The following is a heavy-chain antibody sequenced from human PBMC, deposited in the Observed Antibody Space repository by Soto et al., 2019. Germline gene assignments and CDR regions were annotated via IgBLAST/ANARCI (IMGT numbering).Heavy chain of an antibody. D-gene: IGHD4-17*01. CDR3: ARDPPFSGILRGTPLMDV. J-gene: IGHJ6*02. CDR1: GYSFTTHG. V-gene: IGHV1-18*04. CDR2: ISAYNGDT. Sequence: GASVKVSCKASGYSFTTHGISWVRRAPGHGLEWMGWISAYNGDTHYVQRFQGRLTMTTDTSTGTAYMELRSLTSDDTAVYYCARDPPFSGILRGTPLMDVWGQGTTVTVSS.